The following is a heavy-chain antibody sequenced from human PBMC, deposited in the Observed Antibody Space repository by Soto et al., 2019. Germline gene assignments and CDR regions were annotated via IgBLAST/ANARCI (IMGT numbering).Heavy chain of an antibody. J-gene: IGHJ5*02. CDR1: GYTFISYA. D-gene: IGHD2-2*01. CDR3: ARALVPAAQNWFEP. Sequence: QVHLVQSGAEVKKPGASVKVSCKASGYTFISYAIHWVRQAPGQRLEWVGWIHAGNGNTKYSQNFQGRVTITRDTSAITVYMELSSLRSEDTAVYYCARALVPAAQNWFEPWCQGTLVTVSS. CDR2: IHAGNGNT. V-gene: IGHV1-3*01.